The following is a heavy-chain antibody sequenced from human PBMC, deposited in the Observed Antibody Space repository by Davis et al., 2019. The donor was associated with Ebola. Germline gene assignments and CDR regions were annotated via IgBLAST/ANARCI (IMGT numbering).Heavy chain of an antibody. J-gene: IGHJ4*02. Sequence: GESLKISCKGSGYSFTSYWISWVRQMPGKGLEWMGRIDPSDSYTNYSPSFQGHVTISADKSISTAYLQWSSLKASDTAMYYCARRTGYSSSWNDYWGQGTLVTVSS. CDR2: IDPSDSYT. CDR3: ARRTGYSSSWNDY. CDR1: GYSFTSYW. V-gene: IGHV5-10-1*01. D-gene: IGHD6-13*01.